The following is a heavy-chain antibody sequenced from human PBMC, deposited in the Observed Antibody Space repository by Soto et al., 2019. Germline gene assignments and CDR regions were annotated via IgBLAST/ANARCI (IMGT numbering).Heavy chain of an antibody. V-gene: IGHV4-4*02. CDR2: IYHSGSI. Sequence: QVQLQESGPGLVKPSGTLSLTCAVSGGSISSSNWWSWVRQPPGKGLVWIGEIYHSGSINYNPSLKSRVNISVDKSKNQFSLKLSSVTAADTAVYYCARDLSGGDYRCAAFDIWGQGTMVTVSS. J-gene: IGHJ3*02. CDR1: GGSISSSNW. CDR3: ARDLSGGDYRCAAFDI. D-gene: IGHD4-17*01.